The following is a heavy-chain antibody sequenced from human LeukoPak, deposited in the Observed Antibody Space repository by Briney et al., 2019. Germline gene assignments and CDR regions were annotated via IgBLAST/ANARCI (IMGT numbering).Heavy chain of an antibody. V-gene: IGHV4-59*01. J-gene: IGHJ4*02. CDR3: ARATPWLLPGY. D-gene: IGHD3-22*01. Sequence: PSETLSPTCTVSGGSISSYYWSWVRQPPGKGLEWIGHIYDTGNTNYNPSLESRVTISVDTSKNQFSLRLTSVTAVDTAVYFCARATPWLLPGYWGQGTLVTVSS. CDR2: IYDTGNT. CDR1: GGSISSYY.